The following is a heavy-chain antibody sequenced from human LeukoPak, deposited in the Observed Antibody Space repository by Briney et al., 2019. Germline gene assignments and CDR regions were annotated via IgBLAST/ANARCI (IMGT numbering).Heavy chain of an antibody. CDR1: GFTFSSYE. D-gene: IGHD3-10*01. CDR2: ISSSGSTI. V-gene: IGHV3-48*03. J-gene: IGHJ3*02. Sequence: PGGSLRLSCAASGFTFSSYEMNWVRQAPGKGLEWVSYISSSGSTIYYADSVKGRFTISRDNAKNSLYLQMNSLRAEDTAVYYCARDIDYYGSGRGHGIWGQGTMVTVSS. CDR3: ARDIDYYGSGRGHGI.